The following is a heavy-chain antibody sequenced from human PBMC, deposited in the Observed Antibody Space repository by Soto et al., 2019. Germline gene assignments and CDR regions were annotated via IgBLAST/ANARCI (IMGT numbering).Heavy chain of an antibody. Sequence: EVQLVESGAGLAQPGGSLRLSCAASGFTFSSDAMDWDRQAPGNGLEYVSGISSNGIGTYYASSVKGRFTISRDNSRDTVYLQMDSLRPEDMAVYYCARRARADFYSMDVWGKGTTVTVS. CDR2: ISSNGIGT. D-gene: IGHD6-6*01. V-gene: IGHV3-64*01. CDR1: GFTFSSDA. J-gene: IGHJ6*03. CDR3: ARRARADFYSMDV.